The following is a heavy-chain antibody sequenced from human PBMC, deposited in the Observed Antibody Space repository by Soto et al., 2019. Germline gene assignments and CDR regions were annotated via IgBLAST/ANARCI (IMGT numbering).Heavy chain of an antibody. CDR1: GFSLRTRGVA. Sequence: QITLKESGPTLVKPTQPLTLTCTFSGFSLRTRGVAVGWFRQPPGKALERLALIYWDEDKWYSPSLKSRLTIADDTSKNQVVLTMTNGDPVDTATYYCAHRPRGYAYYFDYWGRGILVTVSS. CDR2: IYWDEDK. J-gene: IGHJ4*02. V-gene: IGHV2-5*02. CDR3: AHRPRGYAYYFDY. D-gene: IGHD5-12*01.